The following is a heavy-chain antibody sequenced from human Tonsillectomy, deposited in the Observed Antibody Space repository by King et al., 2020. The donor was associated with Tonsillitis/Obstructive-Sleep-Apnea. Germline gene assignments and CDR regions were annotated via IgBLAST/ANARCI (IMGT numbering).Heavy chain of an antibody. CDR3: ARGRGYSYGTTIDY. J-gene: IGHJ4*02. CDR2: IWYDGSNK. D-gene: IGHD5-18*01. Sequence: VQLVESGGGVVQPGRSLRLSCAASGFTFSSYGMHWVRQAPGKGLEWVAVIWYDGSNKYYADSVKGRFTISRDNSKNTLYLQMNSLRAEDTAVYYCARGRGYSYGTTIDYWGQGTLVTVSS. V-gene: IGHV3-33*01. CDR1: GFTFSSYG.